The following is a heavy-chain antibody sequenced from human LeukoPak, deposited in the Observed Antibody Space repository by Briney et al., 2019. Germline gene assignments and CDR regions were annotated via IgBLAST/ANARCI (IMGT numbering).Heavy chain of an antibody. CDR2: ISWNSGYI. D-gene: IGHD6-25*01. CDR1: GFTFDNYA. CDR3: AKVRGTYSSGYFFAY. V-gene: IGHV3-9*01. J-gene: IGHJ4*02. Sequence: GGSLRLSCAASGFTFDNYAMHWVRQAPGKGLEWLSIISWNSGYIGYADSVKGRFTIPRDNAKKSLDLQMNSLRAEDTAFYYCAKVRGTYSSGYFFAYWGQGTLVTVSS.